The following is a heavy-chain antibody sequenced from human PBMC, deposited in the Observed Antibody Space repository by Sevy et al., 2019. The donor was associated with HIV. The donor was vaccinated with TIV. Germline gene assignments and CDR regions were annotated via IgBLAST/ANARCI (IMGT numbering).Heavy chain of an antibody. D-gene: IGHD1-1*01. CDR2: VYFTGNT. J-gene: IGHJ4*02. CDR3: ARDSTTRPRVLDY. Sequence: SEILSLTCSVSGDSISSYFWTWVRQSPGKGLEWIGNVYFTGNTDYSPCLKSRVTLSLDTSKSQFSLTLKSVTAADTVSYFCARDSTTRPRVLDYWGQGTLVTVSS. CDR1: GDSISSYF. V-gene: IGHV4-59*01.